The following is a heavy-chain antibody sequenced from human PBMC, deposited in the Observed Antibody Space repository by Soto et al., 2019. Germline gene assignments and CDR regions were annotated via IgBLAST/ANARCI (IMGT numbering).Heavy chain of an antibody. CDR1: GGSISSSNW. CDR2: IYHSGST. Sequence: QVQLQESGPGLVKPSGTLSLTCAVSGGSISSSNWWSWVRQPPGKGLEWIGEIYHSGSTNYNPSLQGRVTISVDQSKNQFSLKLSSVPAADPAVYYCARVWTTVTNWFDPWGQGTLVTVSS. V-gene: IGHV4-4*02. CDR3: ARVWTTVTNWFDP. D-gene: IGHD4-17*01. J-gene: IGHJ5*02.